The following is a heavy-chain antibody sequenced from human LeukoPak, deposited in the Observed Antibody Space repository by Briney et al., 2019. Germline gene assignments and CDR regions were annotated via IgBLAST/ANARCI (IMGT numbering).Heavy chain of an antibody. D-gene: IGHD2-15*01. CDR1: GFTFSRYS. CDR2: ISSSGSYI. Sequence: GGSLRLSCGASGFTFSRYSMNWVRQAPGKGLEWVSSISSSGSYIYYADSVKGRSTISRDNAKNSLYLQMNSLRAEDTAVYYCAKDRGYCSGVNCYRFDYWGQGTLVTVSS. J-gene: IGHJ4*02. CDR3: AKDRGYCSGVNCYRFDY. V-gene: IGHV3-21*04.